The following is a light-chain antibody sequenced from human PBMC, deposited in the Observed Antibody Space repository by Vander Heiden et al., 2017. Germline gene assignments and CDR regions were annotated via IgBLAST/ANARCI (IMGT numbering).Light chain of an antibody. CDR3: QQSYSTPFT. J-gene: IGKJ3*01. Sequence: DIQMPQSPSSLSASVGDRVTITCRASQSISSYLNWYQQKPGKAPKLLIYAASSLQSGVPSRFSGSGSGTDFTLTISSRQPEDFATYYCQQSYSTPFTFGPGTKVDIK. V-gene: IGKV1-39*01. CDR1: QSISSY. CDR2: AAS.